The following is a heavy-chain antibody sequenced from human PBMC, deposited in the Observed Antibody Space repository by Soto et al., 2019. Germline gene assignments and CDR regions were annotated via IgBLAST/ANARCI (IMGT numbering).Heavy chain of an antibody. CDR3: ARKQYYYGSGSYYGSYYYYGMDV. V-gene: IGHV4-39*07. J-gene: IGHJ6*02. CDR2: IYYSGST. Sequence: SETLSLTCTVSGGSISSSSYYWGWIRQPPGKGLEWIGSIYYSGSTYYNPSLKSRVTISVDTSKNQFSLKLSSVTAADTAVYYCARKQYYYGSGSYYGSYYYYGMDVWGQGTTVT. D-gene: IGHD3-10*01. CDR1: GGSISSSSYY.